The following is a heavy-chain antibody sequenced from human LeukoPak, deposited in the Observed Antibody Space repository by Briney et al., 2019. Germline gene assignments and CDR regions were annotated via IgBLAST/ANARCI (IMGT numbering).Heavy chain of an antibody. V-gene: IGHV4-59*01. J-gene: IGHJ4*02. Sequence: SETLSLTCTVSGGSISSYYWSWIRQPPGKGLEWIGYIYYSGSTNYNPSLKSRVTVSVDTSKNQFSLKLSSVTAADTAVYYCARHDSRFDYWGPGTLVTVSS. D-gene: IGHD3-22*01. CDR2: IYYSGST. CDR1: GGSISSYY. CDR3: ARHDSRFDY.